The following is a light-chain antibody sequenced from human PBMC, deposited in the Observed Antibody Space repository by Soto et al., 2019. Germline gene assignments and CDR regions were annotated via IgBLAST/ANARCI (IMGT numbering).Light chain of an antibody. CDR3: CSYAGSYPSV. CDR1: SSDVGTYND. J-gene: IGLJ2*01. CDR2: DVS. V-gene: IGLV2-11*01. Sequence: QSALTQPRSVSGSPGQSVTISCTGTSSDVGTYNDVSWYQQHPGKAPKRMIYDVSQRPSGVPDRFSGSKSGNTASLTISGLQAEDESDYYCCSYAGSYPSVFGGGTQLTVL.